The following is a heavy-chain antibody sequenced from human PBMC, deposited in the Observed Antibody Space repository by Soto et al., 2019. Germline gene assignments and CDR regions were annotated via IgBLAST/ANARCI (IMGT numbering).Heavy chain of an antibody. CDR2: IWYDGSNK. J-gene: IGHJ4*02. CDR1: GFTFSSYG. CDR3: ATGDCSSSSCYLNDY. Sequence: QVQLVESGGGVVQPGRSLRLSCAASGFTFSSYGMHWVRQAPGKGLEWVAVIWYDGSNKYYADSVKGRVTISRDNSKNTLYLQMKSLRDEDTAVYYCATGDCSSSSCYLNDYWGQGTLVTVSS. V-gene: IGHV3-33*01. D-gene: IGHD2-2*01.